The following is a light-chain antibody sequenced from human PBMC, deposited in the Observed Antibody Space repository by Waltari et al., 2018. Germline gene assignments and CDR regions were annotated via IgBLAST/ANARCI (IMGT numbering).Light chain of an antibody. CDR2: AVS. J-gene: IGLJ2*01. CDR1: SSDVGNYKR. Sequence: QSALPQPASVSGSPGQSITIPCTGTSSDVGNYKRVSWYQQHPVKAPKLMIYAVSKRPSGVFDRFSGSKSGDMAALTISGLQPEDEAEYFCSSYAGSSKGVFGGGTKVTVL. CDR3: SSYAGSSKGV. V-gene: IGLV2-23*02.